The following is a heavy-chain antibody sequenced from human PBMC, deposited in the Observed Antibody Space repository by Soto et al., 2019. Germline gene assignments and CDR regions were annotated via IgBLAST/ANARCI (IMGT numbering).Heavy chain of an antibody. J-gene: IGHJ1*01. V-gene: IGHV3-33*01. CDR2: IWYDGSNK. CDR3: ARDCDSSGYYYFQH. Sequence: QVQLVESGGGVVQPGRSLRLSCAASGFTFSSYGMHWVRQAPGKGLEWVAVIWYDGSNKYYADSVKVRFTISRDNSKNTRYLQMNSLRAEDTAVYYFARDCDSSGYYYFQHWGQGTLVTVSS. CDR1: GFTFSSYG. D-gene: IGHD3-22*01.